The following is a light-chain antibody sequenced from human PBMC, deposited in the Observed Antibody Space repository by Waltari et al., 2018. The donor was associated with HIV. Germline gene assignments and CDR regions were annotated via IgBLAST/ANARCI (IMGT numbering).Light chain of an antibody. CDR2: HDD. V-gene: IGLV1-36*01. CDR1: NSNIGSHA. CDR3: ATWDDGLNALL. J-gene: IGLJ2*01. Sequence: QSVLTQSPSVSEAPGQSVTISCSGSNSNIGSHAVTWYRHSPGKPPKLLVYHDDLILSGVSDRLSASKSGTSASLAINDLQSEDESLYYCATWDDGLNALLFGGGTKVTVL.